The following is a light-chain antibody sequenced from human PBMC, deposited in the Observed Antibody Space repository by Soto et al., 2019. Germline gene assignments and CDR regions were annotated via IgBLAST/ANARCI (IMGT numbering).Light chain of an antibody. V-gene: IGKV3-15*01. Sequence: EIVMTQSPATLSVSPGERATLSCRASQSVSSNLAWYQQNLGQAPRLLIYGASTRATGIPARFSGSGSGTAFTITLISPHSEDFSVYYRPQYHNLPRTFGQGTKVEIQ. CDR3: PQYHNLPRT. J-gene: IGKJ1*01. CDR2: GAS. CDR1: QSVSSN.